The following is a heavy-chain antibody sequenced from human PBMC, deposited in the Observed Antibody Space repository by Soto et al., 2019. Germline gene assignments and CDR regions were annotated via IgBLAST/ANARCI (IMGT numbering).Heavy chain of an antibody. CDR3: ARVSPSILDYAYMDV. Sequence: GGSLRLSCAASGFTFCSYWMHWVRQAPGKGLVWVSRINSDGSSTSYADSVKGRFTISRDNAKNTLYLQMNSLRAEDTAVYYCARVSPSILDYAYMDVWGKGTTVTVSS. CDR2: INSDGSST. CDR1: GFTFCSYW. J-gene: IGHJ6*03. V-gene: IGHV3-74*01. D-gene: IGHD3-3*01.